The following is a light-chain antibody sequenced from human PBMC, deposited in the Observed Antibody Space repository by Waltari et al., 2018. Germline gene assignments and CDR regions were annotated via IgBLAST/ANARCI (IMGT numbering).Light chain of an antibody. V-gene: IGKV2-28*01. CDR1: QSLLHSNGYNY. Sequence: DIVMTQSPLSLPVTPGEPASISCRSSQSLLHSNGYNYLDWYLQKPGQSPQLLISLGSNRASGVTDRCSGSGSGTDFTLKISRVEAEDVGVYYCMQALQTPRTFGQGTKVEIK. J-gene: IGKJ1*01. CDR2: LGS. CDR3: MQALQTPRT.